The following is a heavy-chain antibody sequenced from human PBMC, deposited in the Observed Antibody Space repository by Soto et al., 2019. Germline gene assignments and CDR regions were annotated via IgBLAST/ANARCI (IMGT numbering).Heavy chain of an antibody. CDR1: GYTFTSYA. D-gene: IGHD6-13*01. V-gene: IGHV1-3*01. Sequence: GASVKVSCKACGYTFTSYAMHWVRQAPGQRLEWMGWINAGNGNTKYSQKFQGRVTITRDTSASTAYMELSSLRSEDTAVYYCARGIAAAGTVGAFDIWGQGTMVTVSS. J-gene: IGHJ3*02. CDR2: INAGNGNT. CDR3: ARGIAAAGTVGAFDI.